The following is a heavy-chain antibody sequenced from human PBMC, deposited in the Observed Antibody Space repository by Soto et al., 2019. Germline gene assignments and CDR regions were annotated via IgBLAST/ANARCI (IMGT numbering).Heavy chain of an antibody. CDR3: ARVDV. CDR1: VDTFSSYP. Sequence: ALLKLSCKASVDTFSSYPISWLRQAPGQGLEWMGGIIPIFGTANYAQKFQGRVTITADESTSTAYMELSSLRSEDTAVYYCARVDVWGQGTTVTVSS. J-gene: IGHJ6*02. CDR2: IIPIFGTA. V-gene: IGHV1-69*13.